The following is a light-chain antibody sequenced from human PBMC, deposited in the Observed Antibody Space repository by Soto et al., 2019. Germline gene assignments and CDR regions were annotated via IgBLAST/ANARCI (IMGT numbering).Light chain of an antibody. CDR2: AAS. Sequence: DIQMTQSPSSLSASVGDRVTITCRASQGISNYLAWYQQKPGKVPKLLIYAASTLQSGVPSRFRGSGSGTDFTLIISSLQTEDVATYFCQKYNSALLAFGQGTRLAI. CDR1: QGISNY. V-gene: IGKV1-27*01. CDR3: QKYNSALLA. J-gene: IGKJ5*01.